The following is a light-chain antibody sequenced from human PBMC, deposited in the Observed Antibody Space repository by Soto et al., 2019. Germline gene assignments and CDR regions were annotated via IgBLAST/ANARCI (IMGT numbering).Light chain of an antibody. CDR3: QHYNNWPPYT. V-gene: IGKV3-15*01. CDR1: QSVSSN. CDR2: RAS. J-gene: IGKJ2*01. Sequence: EVVMTQSPATLSVSPGERATLSCRASQSVSSNLVWYQQKPGQAPRLLIYRASTRATGIPARFSGSGSGTEFTLTISSLQSEDFAVYYCQHYNNWPPYTFGQGTKLEIK.